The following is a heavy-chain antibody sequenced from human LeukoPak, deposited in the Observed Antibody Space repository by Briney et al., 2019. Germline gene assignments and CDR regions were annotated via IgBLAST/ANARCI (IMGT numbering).Heavy chain of an antibody. D-gene: IGHD3-10*01. V-gene: IGHV3-9*01. Sequence: GGSLRLSCAASGFRFDDYAMHWVRQAPGKGPEWVSGIRWNSGSIGYADSVKGRFTISRDNAKKSLYLQMNSLRAEDTALYYCARDKGSGNPRWGMDVWGQGTTVTVSS. CDR2: IRWNSGSI. CDR3: ARDKGSGNPRWGMDV. CDR1: GFRFDDYA. J-gene: IGHJ6*02.